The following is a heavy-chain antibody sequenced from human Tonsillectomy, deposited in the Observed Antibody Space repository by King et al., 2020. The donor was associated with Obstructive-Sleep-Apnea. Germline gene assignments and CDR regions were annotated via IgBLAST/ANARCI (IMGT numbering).Heavy chain of an antibody. CDR1: GGSISSGDYY. V-gene: IGHV4-30-4*01. D-gene: IGHD6-13*01. CDR3: ARDSGIAAARDAFDI. Sequence: QLQESGPGLVKPSQTLSLTCTVSGGSISSGDYYWSWIRQPPGKGLEWIGYIYYSGSTYYNPSLKSRGTISVDTPKNQFSLKLSSVTAADTAVYYCARDSGIAAARDAFDIWGQGTMVTVSS. CDR2: IYYSGST. J-gene: IGHJ3*02.